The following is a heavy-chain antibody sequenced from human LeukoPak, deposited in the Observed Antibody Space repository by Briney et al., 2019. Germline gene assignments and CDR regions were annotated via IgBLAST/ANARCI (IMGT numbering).Heavy chain of an antibody. V-gene: IGHV4-34*01. J-gene: IGHJ4*02. CDR1: GGSISSYY. CDR2: INHSGST. D-gene: IGHD6-13*01. CDR3: ARTRIPAAGPYGDD. Sequence: PSETLSLTCTVSGGSISSYYWSWIRQPPGKGLEWIGEINHSGSTNYNPSLKSRVTISVDTSKNQFSLKLTSVTAADTAVYYCARTRIPAAGPYGDDWGQGTLVTVSS.